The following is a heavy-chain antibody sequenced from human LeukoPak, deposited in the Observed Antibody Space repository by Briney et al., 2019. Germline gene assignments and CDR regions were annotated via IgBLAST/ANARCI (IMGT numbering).Heavy chain of an antibody. CDR2: IYYSGST. Sequence: PSETLSLTCTVSGGSISSYYWSWIRQPPGKGLEWIGYIYYSGSTNYNPSLKSRVTMSVDTSKKQFSLKLHSVTATDTAVYYCATHFEVGGSSSPYAAFDIWGQGTVVTVSS. CDR1: GGSISSYY. CDR3: ATHFEVGGSSSPYAAFDI. J-gene: IGHJ3*02. V-gene: IGHV4-59*01. D-gene: IGHD6-6*01.